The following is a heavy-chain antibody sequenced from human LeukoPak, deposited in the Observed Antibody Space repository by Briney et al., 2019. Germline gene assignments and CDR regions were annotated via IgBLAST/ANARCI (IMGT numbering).Heavy chain of an antibody. CDR2: MNPNSGNT. CDR1: GYTFTSYD. J-gene: IGHJ5*02. Sequence: ASVNVSCKASGYTFTSYDINWVRQATGQGLEWMGWMNPNSGNTGYAQKFQGRVTMTRNTSISTAYMELSSLRSEDTAVYYCASTNYGYSSEGLWFDPWGQGTLVTVSS. V-gene: IGHV1-8*01. D-gene: IGHD6-25*01. CDR3: ASTNYGYSSEGLWFDP.